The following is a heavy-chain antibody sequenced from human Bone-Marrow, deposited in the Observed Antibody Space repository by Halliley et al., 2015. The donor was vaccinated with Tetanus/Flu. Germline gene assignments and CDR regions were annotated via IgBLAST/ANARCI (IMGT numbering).Heavy chain of an antibody. CDR3: ASSSSGSYDY. J-gene: IGHJ4*02. D-gene: IGHD1-26*01. Sequence: QLVQSGGGLIQSGRSLRLSCAASEFTVSSNYMSWVRQAPGRGLEWVSLIYSGGNTYYADSVKGRFTISRDNSKNTVYLQMNSLRTEDTAVYYCASSSSGSYDYWGQGTLVTVSS. V-gene: IGHV3-53*01. CDR1: EFTVSSNY. CDR2: IYSGGNT.